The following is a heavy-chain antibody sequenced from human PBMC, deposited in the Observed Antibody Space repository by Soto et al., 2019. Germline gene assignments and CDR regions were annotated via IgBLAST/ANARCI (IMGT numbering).Heavy chain of an antibody. CDR1: RFTFSLYG. CDR3: AKSDYFGSGKYFSHPYFDY. J-gene: IGHJ4*02. Sequence: QVQLVQSGGGVVQPGRSLRLSCEASRFTFSLYGMHWVRQAPGKGLEWVAVISYDGTKKFYSDSVTGRFTISRDNSKNMLYLELSSLRPEDMAVYYCAKSDYFGSGKYFSHPYFDYWGQGVLVTVSS. CDR2: ISYDGTKK. D-gene: IGHD3-10*01. V-gene: IGHV3-30*18.